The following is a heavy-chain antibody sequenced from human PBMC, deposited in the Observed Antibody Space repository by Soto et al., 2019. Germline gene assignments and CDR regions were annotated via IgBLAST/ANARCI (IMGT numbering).Heavy chain of an antibody. J-gene: IGHJ6*02. CDR2: IIPIFGTA. CDR3: ARIIVVVPAATNYYYYGIDV. V-gene: IGHV1-69*13. D-gene: IGHD2-2*01. CDR1: GGTFSSYA. Sequence: ASMKVSCKASGGTFSSYAISWVRQAPGQGLEWMGGIIPIFGTANYAQKFQGRVTITADESTSTAYMELSSLRSEDTAVYYCARIIVVVPAATNYYYYGIDVWGQGTTVTVS.